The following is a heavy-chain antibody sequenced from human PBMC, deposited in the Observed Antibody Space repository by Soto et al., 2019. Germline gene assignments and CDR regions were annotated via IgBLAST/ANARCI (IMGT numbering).Heavy chain of an antibody. CDR3: ARDRGYNCYDY. CDR2: IDEVGNEK. Sequence: EVQLVESGGDLVQPGGSLNLSGSAPELGFSNPGWPWVRQAPGKGLEWVANIDEVGNEKNIVDSVKGRFTIFRDNAKSSLYLQMNSLRVDDTAMYYCARDRGYNCYDYWGQGTVVTVSS. D-gene: IGHD5-18*01. J-gene: IGHJ4*02. V-gene: IGHV3-7*05. CDR1: ELGFSNPG.